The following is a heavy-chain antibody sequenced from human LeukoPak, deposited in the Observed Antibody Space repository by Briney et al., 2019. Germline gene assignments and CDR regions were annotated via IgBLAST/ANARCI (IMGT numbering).Heavy chain of an antibody. D-gene: IGHD2-21*02. Sequence: ASVKVSCKTSGYTFSTYNMHWVRQAPGQGLEWMGWINPDSGGTNYAQKFQGRVTMTRDTSISTAYMELSRLRSDDTAVYYCARELQHIVVVTAIPDYYYGMDVWGQGTTVTVSS. CDR3: ARELQHIVVVTAIPDYYYGMDV. V-gene: IGHV1-2*02. CDR1: GYTFSTYN. CDR2: INPDSGGT. J-gene: IGHJ6*02.